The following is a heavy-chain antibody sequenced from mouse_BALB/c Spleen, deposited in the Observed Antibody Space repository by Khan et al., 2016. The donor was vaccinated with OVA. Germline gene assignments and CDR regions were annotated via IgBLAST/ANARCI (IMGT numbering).Heavy chain of an antibody. CDR1: GYTFTSYW. V-gene: IGHV1S132*01. CDR3: ARGYCGNYEFVY. Sequence: QVQLKQSGAEVVKPGASVKLSCKTTGYTFTSYWIQWIEQRPGQGLGWIGQIFPGTGTTYYNENFKGKATLTVDTSSSTAYMQLSSLTSEDSAVYCCARGYCGNYEFVYWGQGTLVTVSP. D-gene: IGHD2-1*01. J-gene: IGHJ3*01. CDR2: IFPGTGTT.